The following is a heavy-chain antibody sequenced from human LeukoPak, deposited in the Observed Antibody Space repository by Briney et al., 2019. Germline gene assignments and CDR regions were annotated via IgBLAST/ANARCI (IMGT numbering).Heavy chain of an antibody. Sequence: PSETLSLTCTVSGGSISSSSYYWGWIRQPPGKGVEWIGSIYYSGSTYYNPSLKSRVTISVDTSKNQFSLKLSSVTAADTAVYYCAGGYDFWSGYRYYFDYWGQGTLVTVSS. CDR1: GGSISSSSYY. CDR2: IYYSGST. D-gene: IGHD3-3*01. J-gene: IGHJ4*02. CDR3: AGGYDFWSGYRYYFDY. V-gene: IGHV4-39*01.